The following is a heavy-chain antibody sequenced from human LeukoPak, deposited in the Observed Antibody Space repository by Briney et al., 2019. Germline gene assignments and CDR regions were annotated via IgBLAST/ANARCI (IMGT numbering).Heavy chain of an antibody. D-gene: IGHD3-22*01. CDR2: ISGSGGST. V-gene: IGHV3-23*01. Sequence: PGGSLRLSCAASGFTFSSYAMSWVRRAPGKGLEWVSAISGSGGSTYYADSVKGRFTISRDNSKNTLYLQMNSLRAEDTAVYYCAKEIYDSSGYYLPNYFDYWGQGTLVTVSS. CDR1: GFTFSSYA. J-gene: IGHJ4*02. CDR3: AKEIYDSSGYYLPNYFDY.